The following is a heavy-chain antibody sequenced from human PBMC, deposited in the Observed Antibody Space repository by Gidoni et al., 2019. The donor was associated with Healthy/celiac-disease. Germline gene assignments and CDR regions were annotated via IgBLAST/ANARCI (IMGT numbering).Heavy chain of an antibody. Sequence: QVQLVESGGGVVQPGRSLRLSCAASGFTFSRYAMHWVRQAPGKGLEWVAVISYDGSNKYYADSVKGRFTISRDNSKNTLYLQMNSLRAEDTAVYYCARDRKGYSSGWDWYFDLWGRGTLVTVSS. CDR2: ISYDGSNK. V-gene: IGHV3-30*04. J-gene: IGHJ2*01. CDR3: ARDRKGYSSGWDWYFDL. D-gene: IGHD6-19*01. CDR1: GFTFSRYA.